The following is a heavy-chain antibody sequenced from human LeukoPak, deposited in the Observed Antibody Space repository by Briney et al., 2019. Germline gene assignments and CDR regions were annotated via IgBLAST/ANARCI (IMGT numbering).Heavy chain of an antibody. D-gene: IGHD3-3*01. J-gene: IGHJ4*02. CDR1: GFTFSSYS. V-gene: IGHV3-21*01. CDR2: ISSSSSYI. CDR3: ASAGPGLRFLEWLPHFDY. Sequence: PGGSLRLSCAASGFTFSSYSMNWVRQAPGKGLEWVSSISSSSSYIYYADSVKGRFTISRDNAKNSLYLQMNSLRAEDTAVYYCASAGPGLRFLEWLPHFDYWGQGTLVTVSS.